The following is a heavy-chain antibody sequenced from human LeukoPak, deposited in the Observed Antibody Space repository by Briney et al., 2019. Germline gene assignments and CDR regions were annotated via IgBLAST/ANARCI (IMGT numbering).Heavy chain of an antibody. V-gene: IGHV4-59*01. CDR2: IYYSGSI. D-gene: IGHD2-15*01. J-gene: IGHJ4*02. CDR1: GCSISSYY. Sequence: SETLSLTCSVSGCSISSYYWSWIRQPPGKGLEWIGYIYYSGSINYNPCLKSRVTISVDTSKNQLSLKLSSVTAADTAVYYCVVGHNYFDYWGQGTLVTVSS. CDR3: VVGHNYFDY.